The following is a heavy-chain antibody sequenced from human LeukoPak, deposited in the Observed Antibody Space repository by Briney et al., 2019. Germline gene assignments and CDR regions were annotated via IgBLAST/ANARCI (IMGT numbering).Heavy chain of an antibody. D-gene: IGHD3-3*01. J-gene: IGHJ2*01. V-gene: IGHV4-4*07. CDR3: ARSPPIPPLEWYFDL. Sequence: PSETLSLTCTVSGGSISSYYWSWIRQPAGKGLEWIGRIYTSGSTNYNPSLKSRVTMSVDTSKNQFSLKLSSVTAADTAVYYCARSPPIPPLEWYFDLWGRGTLVTVSS. CDR2: IYTSGST. CDR1: GGSISSYY.